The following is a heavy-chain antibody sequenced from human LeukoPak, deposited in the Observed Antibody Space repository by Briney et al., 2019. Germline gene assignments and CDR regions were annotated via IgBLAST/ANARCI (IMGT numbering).Heavy chain of an antibody. CDR3: ARLRDEYGSAYY. Sequence: SETLSLTCTVSGGSISSSSYYWGWIRQPPGKGLEWIGSIYYSGSTYYNPSLKSRVTISVDTSKNQFSLKLSSVTAADTAVYYCARLRDEYGSAYYWGQGTLVTVSS. CDR2: IYYSGST. J-gene: IGHJ4*02. CDR1: GGSISSSSYY. V-gene: IGHV4-39*01. D-gene: IGHD3-10*01.